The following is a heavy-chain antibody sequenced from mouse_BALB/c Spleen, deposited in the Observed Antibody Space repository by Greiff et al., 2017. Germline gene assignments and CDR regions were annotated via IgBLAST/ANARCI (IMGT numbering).Heavy chain of an antibody. CDR1: GYTFTSYW. CDR3: TRRGQTARATWFAY. J-gene: IGHJ3*01. V-gene: IGHV1-5*01. Sequence: EVKLMESGTVLARPGASVKMSCKASGYTFTSYWMHWVNQRPGQGLEWIGAIYPGNSDTSYNQKFKGKAKLTAVTSTSTAYMELSSLTNEDSAVYYCTRRGQTARATWFAYWGQGTLVTVSA. CDR2: IYPGNSDT. D-gene: IGHD3-2*01.